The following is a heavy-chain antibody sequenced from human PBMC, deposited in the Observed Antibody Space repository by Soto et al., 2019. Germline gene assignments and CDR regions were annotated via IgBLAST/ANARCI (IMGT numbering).Heavy chain of an antibody. CDR3: AIGSTSLGMDV. D-gene: IGHD2-2*01. CDR1: GGSISSSSYY. Sequence: SETLSLTCTVSGGSISSSSYYWGWIRQPPGKGLEWIGYIYYSGSTYYNPSLKSRVTISVDTSKNQFSLKLSSVTAADTAVYYCAIGSTSLGMDVWGQGTTVTVSS. J-gene: IGHJ6*02. CDR2: IYYSGST. V-gene: IGHV4-31*03.